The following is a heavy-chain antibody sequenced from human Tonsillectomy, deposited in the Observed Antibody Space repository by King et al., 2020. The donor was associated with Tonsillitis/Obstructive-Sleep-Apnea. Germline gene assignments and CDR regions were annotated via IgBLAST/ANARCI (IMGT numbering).Heavy chain of an antibody. CDR3: AKEGPGGQQLIWVDS. CDR1: GFTFRNSA. D-gene: IGHD6-13*01. CDR2: ISGSGNEK. Sequence: VQLVESGGGLVQPGGSLRLSCAASGFTFRNSAMSWVRQVPGKRLEWVSAISGSGNEKYYADSVRGRFSISRDNSKNTLYLQLNSLRADVTALYYCAKEGPGGQQLIWVDSWGQGTLVTVSS. V-gene: IGHV3-23*04. J-gene: IGHJ4*02.